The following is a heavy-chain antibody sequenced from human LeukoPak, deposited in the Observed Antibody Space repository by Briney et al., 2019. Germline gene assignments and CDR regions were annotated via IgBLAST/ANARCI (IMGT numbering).Heavy chain of an antibody. CDR3: SRQIGD. J-gene: IGHJ4*02. V-gene: IGHV3-72*01. CDR2: SRNKANSYTT. Sequence: GGSLRLSCAASGFTFSDHYMDWVRQAPGKGLEWVGRSRNKANSYTTEYAASVKGRFTISRDDSKNSLYLQMNSLKTEDTAVYYCSRQIGDWGLGTLVAVSS. D-gene: IGHD3-10*01. CDR1: GFTFSDHY.